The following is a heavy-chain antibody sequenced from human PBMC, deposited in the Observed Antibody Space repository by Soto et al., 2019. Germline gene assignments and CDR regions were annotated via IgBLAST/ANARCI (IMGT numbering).Heavy chain of an antibody. J-gene: IGHJ4*01. D-gene: IGHD3-9*01. CDR1: GGTFSRYS. V-gene: IGHV1-69*02. CDR3: ARLGYDVLTGSKYFHY. Sequence: GASVKVSCKASGGTFSRYSISWVRQAPGQGLEWMGRIIPILGIANYAQKFQGRVTITADKSTSTAYMELSSLRSADTAVYYCARLGYDVLTGSKYFHYWGHGTLVTVSS. CDR2: IIPILGIA.